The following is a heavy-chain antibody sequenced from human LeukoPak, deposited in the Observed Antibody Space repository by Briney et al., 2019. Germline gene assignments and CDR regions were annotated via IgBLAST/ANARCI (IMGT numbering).Heavy chain of an antibody. Sequence: GGSLRLSCTASGFTFGDYAMSWVRQAPGKGLEWVSFIRSKAYDGTTKYAASVKGRLTISRDDSKSIAFLQMNSLKIEDTAVYYCTRGYSYGYGFDYWGQGTLVTVSS. D-gene: IGHD5-18*01. CDR3: TRGYSYGYGFDY. CDR1: GFTFGDYA. CDR2: IRSKAYDGTT. J-gene: IGHJ4*02. V-gene: IGHV3-49*04.